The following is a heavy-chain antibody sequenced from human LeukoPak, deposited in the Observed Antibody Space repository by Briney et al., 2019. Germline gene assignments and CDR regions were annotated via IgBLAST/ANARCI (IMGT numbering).Heavy chain of an antibody. CDR2: IYTSGSN. CDR1: GGSFSSGSYY. CDR3: ASSSSSAGYYYYYLDV. D-gene: IGHD6-6*01. Sequence: PSETLSLTCTVSGGSFSSGSYYWSWIRQPAGKGRVWNGRIYTSGSNYYNPSLKSRVTISVDTSKNQFSLKLSAVTAADTAVYYCASSSSSAGYYYYYLDVWGKGTTVTVSS. J-gene: IGHJ6*03. V-gene: IGHV4-61*02.